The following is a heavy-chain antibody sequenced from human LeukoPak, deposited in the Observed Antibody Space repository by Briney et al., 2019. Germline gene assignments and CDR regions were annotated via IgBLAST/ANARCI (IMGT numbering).Heavy chain of an antibody. CDR1: GYSISSGYY. D-gene: IGHD4-17*01. Sequence: PSETLSLTCTVSGYSISSGYYWGWIRQPPGKGLEWIGSIYHSGSTYYNPSLKSRVTISVDTSKNQFSLKLSSVTAADTAVYYCAGLYGDEFDYWGQGTLVTVSS. CDR3: AGLYGDEFDY. J-gene: IGHJ4*02. V-gene: IGHV4-38-2*02. CDR2: IYHSGST.